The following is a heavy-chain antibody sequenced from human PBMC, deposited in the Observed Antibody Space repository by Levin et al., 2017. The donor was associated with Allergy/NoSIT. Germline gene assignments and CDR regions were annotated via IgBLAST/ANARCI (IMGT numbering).Heavy chain of an antibody. D-gene: IGHD2-15*01. V-gene: IGHV4-30-2*01. CDR3: ARDQGVAATYAFDI. CDR1: GGSISSGGYS. J-gene: IGHJ3*02. Sequence: LRLSCAVSGGSISSGGYSWSWIRQPPGTGLEWIGYIYHSGSTYYNPSLKSRVTISVDRSKNQFSLKMSSVTAADTAVYYCARDQGVAATYAFDIWCQGTMVTVSS. CDR2: IYHSGST.